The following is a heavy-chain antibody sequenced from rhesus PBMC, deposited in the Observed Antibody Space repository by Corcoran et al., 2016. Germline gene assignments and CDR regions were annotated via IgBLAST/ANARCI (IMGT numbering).Heavy chain of an antibody. D-gene: IGHD3-16*01. CDR1: GFTFSDYY. J-gene: IGHJ6*01. V-gene: IGHV3S22*01. CDR3: ARSRGSGSYYSPSYGLDS. Sequence: EVQLVESGGGLVQPGGSLRLSCAASGFTFSDYYMSCVRQAPGKGPEWVGFIRNKANGGTAEYAASVKGRFTISRDDSKSIASLQMNSLKTEDTAVYYCARSRGSGSYYSPSYGLDSWGQGVVVTVSS. CDR2: IRNKANGGTA.